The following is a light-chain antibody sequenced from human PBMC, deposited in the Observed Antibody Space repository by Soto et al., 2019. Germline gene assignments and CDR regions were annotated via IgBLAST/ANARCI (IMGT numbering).Light chain of an antibody. V-gene: IGKV3-15*01. CDR1: QSVSSSY. Sequence: ETVLTQSPGTLSLSPGERAILSCRASQSVSSSYLAWYQQKPGQAPRLLIYGASTRATGIPARFSGRGSGTEFILTISSLQSEDFAVYYCQQYDDWPETFGQGTKVDIK. CDR3: QQYDDWPET. CDR2: GAS. J-gene: IGKJ1*01.